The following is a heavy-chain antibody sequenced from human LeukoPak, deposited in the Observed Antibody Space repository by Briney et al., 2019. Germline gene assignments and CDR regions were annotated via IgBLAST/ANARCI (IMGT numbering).Heavy chain of an antibody. CDR2: IYYSGTT. CDR3: AREGNYYGSGTYYGDAFDI. CDR1: GGPISRYY. D-gene: IGHD3-10*01. J-gene: IGHJ3*02. Sequence: APETLSLTCTVSGGPISRYYWSWIRQPPGKGLEWIGFIYYSGTTNYNPSLKSRVTISVDTSKNQFSLKLSSVTAADTAVYYCAREGNYYGSGTYYGDAFDIWGQGSMVIVSS. V-gene: IGHV4-59*01.